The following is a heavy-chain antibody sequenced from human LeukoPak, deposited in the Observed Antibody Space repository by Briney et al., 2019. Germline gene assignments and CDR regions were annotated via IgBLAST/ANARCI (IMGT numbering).Heavy chain of an antibody. CDR3: ARVSSGWHGYLDY. CDR2: INAGNGNA. V-gene: IGHV1-3*01. Sequence: ASVKVSCKASGYIFTSYAMHWVRQAPGQRLEWMGWINAGNGNATYTQKFQDRVTFTRDTSASTAYMDLSSLRSEDTAVYYCARVSSGWHGYLDYWGQGTPVTVSS. J-gene: IGHJ4*02. CDR1: GYIFTSYA. D-gene: IGHD6-25*01.